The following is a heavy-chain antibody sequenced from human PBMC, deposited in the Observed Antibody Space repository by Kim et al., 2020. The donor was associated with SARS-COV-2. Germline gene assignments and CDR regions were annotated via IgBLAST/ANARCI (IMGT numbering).Heavy chain of an antibody. V-gene: IGHV3-74*01. J-gene: IGHJ4*02. Sequence: GGSLRLSCAASGFTFSKYWMYWVRQVPGEGLVWVSRINSSGTSTNYADSVKGRFTVSRDNAKNTLYLQMNSLRAEDTAVYYCVTQGRPDFWGQGTLVTVSS. CDR2: INSSGTST. D-gene: IGHD3-10*01. CDR1: GFTFSKYW. CDR3: VTQGRPDF.